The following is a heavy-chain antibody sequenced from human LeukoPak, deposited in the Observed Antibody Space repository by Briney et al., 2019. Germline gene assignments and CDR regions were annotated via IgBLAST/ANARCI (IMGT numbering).Heavy chain of an antibody. J-gene: IGHJ4*02. CDR3: TRHPYGDYPGY. CDR1: GFTLSGSV. V-gene: IGHV3-73*01. Sequence: PGGSLRLSCAASGFTLSGSVMHWVRQASGKGLEWVGRTRRKAKSYATAYAASVKGRFTISRDDSKNTAYLQMNSLKTEDTAVYYCTRHPYGDYPGYWGQGTLVTVSS. D-gene: IGHD4-17*01. CDR2: TRRKAKSYAT.